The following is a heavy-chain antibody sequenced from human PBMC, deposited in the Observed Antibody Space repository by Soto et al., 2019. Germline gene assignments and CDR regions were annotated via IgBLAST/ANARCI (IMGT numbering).Heavy chain of an antibody. CDR3: ARGGVGSN. CDR1: GFTSSNYW. Sequence: PGGSLRLSCAASGFTSSNYWMSWVRQAPGKGLEWVANIKQDGSEKYYMDSVRGRFTASRDNSKNTLYLQMNSLRAEDTAVYYCARGGVGSNWGQGTMVTVSS. J-gene: IGHJ3*01. CDR2: IKQDGSEK. V-gene: IGHV3-7*03. D-gene: IGHD3-10*01.